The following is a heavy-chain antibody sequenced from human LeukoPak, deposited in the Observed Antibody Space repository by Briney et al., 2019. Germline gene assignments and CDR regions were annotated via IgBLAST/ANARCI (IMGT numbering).Heavy chain of an antibody. J-gene: IGHJ4*02. CDR3: TRRYGGHSGWAGYHDS. CDR1: GFTFSAYI. V-gene: IGHV3-64*01. D-gene: IGHD6-19*01. Sequence: PGGSLRLSCVASGFTFSAYIMHWVRQAPGKGLEYVSAIRSDGSSTFYPNSVKGRFTISRDNSKSTLYLQMGSLRAEDTAVYYCTRRYGGHSGWAGYHDSWGQGTLGTVS. CDR2: IRSDGSST.